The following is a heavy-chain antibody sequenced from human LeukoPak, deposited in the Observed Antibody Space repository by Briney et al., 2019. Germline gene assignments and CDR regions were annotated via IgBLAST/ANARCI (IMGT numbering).Heavy chain of an antibody. J-gene: IGHJ4*02. CDR3: AKAEYGDYGLGLDY. CDR1: GLTFSSYG. D-gene: IGHD4-17*01. V-gene: IGHV3-30*02. CDR2: IRYDGSNK. Sequence: PGGSLRLSCAASGLTFSSYGMHWVRQAPGKGLEWVAFIRYDGSNKYYADSVKGRFTISRDNSKNTLYLQMNSLRAEDTAVYYCAKAEYGDYGLGLDYWGQGTLVTVSS.